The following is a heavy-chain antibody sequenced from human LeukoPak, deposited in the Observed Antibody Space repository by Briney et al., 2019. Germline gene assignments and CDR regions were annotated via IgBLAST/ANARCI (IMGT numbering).Heavy chain of an antibody. CDR2: IYHSANT. J-gene: IGHJ6*02. Sequence: PSETLSLTCTVSVASISSSSYYWGWIRQPPGKGLEWIGSIYHSANTYYNPSLKSRVTISVDTSKNQFSLRLSSVTAADTAVYYCARLGSGYYTKYMDVWGEGTTITVSS. CDR1: VASISSSSYY. V-gene: IGHV4-39*01. CDR3: ARLGSGYYTKYMDV. D-gene: IGHD3-3*01.